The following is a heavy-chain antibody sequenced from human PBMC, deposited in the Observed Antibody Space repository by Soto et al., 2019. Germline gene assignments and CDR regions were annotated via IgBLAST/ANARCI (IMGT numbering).Heavy chain of an antibody. J-gene: IGHJ4*02. V-gene: IGHV1-8*01. CDR1: GYTFTSYD. CDR3: ARDILFDY. D-gene: IGHD2-15*01. CDR2: MSPNSGAT. Sequence: ASVKVSCKASGYTFTSYDINWVRQATGQGLEWMGWMSPNSGATGYAQKFQGRVTITRDTSASTAYMELSSLRSEDTAVYYCARDILFDYWGQGTLVTVSS.